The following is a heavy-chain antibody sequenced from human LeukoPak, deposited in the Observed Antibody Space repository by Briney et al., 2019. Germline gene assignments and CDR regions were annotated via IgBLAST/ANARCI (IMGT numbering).Heavy chain of an antibody. J-gene: IGHJ4*02. CDR2: INPNTGGS. D-gene: IGHD6-19*01. Sequence: ASVKVSCKTFAYSFVGYYIHWVRQAPGQGPEWMGWINPNTGGSDYAQKFQGRVTMTRDTSISTAFMELSSLRSDDTAVYYCARVVAVAGHFDYWGQGSLVTVSP. V-gene: IGHV1-2*02. CDR3: ARVVAVAGHFDY. CDR1: AYSFVGYY.